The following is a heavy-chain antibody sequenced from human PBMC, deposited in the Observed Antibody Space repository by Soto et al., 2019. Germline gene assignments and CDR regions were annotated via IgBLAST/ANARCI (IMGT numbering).Heavy chain of an antibody. CDR2: ISWNSGSI. CDR3: AKGWLRKYYYYGMDV. J-gene: IGHJ6*02. CDR1: GFTFDDYA. D-gene: IGHD5-12*01. Sequence: SLRLSCAASGFTFDDYAMHWVRQAPGKGLEWVSGISWNSGSIGYADSVKGRFTISRDNAKNSLYLQMNSLRAEDTALYYCAKGWLRKYYYYGMDVWVQGTTVTVSS. V-gene: IGHV3-9*01.